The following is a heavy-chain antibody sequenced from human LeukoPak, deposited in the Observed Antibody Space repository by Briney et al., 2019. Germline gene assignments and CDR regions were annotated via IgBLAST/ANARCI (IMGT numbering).Heavy chain of an antibody. D-gene: IGHD6-13*01. V-gene: IGHV3-30*18. CDR1: GFTFSSYA. Sequence: GGSLRLSCAASGFTFSSYAMHWVRQAPGKGLEWVAVISYDGSNKYYADSVKGRFTISRDNSKNTLYLQMNSLRADDTAVYYCAKDSKASSSSPIDYWGQGTLVTVSS. CDR3: AKDSKASSSSPIDY. J-gene: IGHJ4*02. CDR2: ISYDGSNK.